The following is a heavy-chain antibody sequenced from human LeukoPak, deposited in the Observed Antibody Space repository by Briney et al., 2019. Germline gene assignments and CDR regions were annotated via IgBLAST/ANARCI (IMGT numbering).Heavy chain of an antibody. Sequence: PGGSLRLSCAASGFTVSSNYMSWVRQAPGKGLEWVSVIYNGGSTYYADSVKGRFTISRDNSKNTLYLQMNSLRAEDTAVYYCARDGGYYDSSGYYIWGQGTLVTVSS. CDR2: IYNGGST. CDR1: GFTVSSNY. J-gene: IGHJ4*02. V-gene: IGHV3-66*02. CDR3: ARDGGYYDSSGYYI. D-gene: IGHD3-22*01.